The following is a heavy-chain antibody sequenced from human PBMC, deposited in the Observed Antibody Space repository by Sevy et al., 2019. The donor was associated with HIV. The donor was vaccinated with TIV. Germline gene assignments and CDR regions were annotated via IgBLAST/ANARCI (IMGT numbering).Heavy chain of an antibody. CDR1: GYTLSRLS. D-gene: IGHD3-22*01. V-gene: IGHV1-24*01. CDR2: FDPEDDET. Sequence: ASVKVSCKVSGYTLSRLSMHWVRQGPGKGLEWMGRFDPEDDETIYAQKFQGRVTMNEDTSTDTAYMELSSLRFEDTAVYYCATAKDYYENSGDPFDYWGQGTLVTVSS. CDR3: ATAKDYYENSGDPFDY. J-gene: IGHJ4*02.